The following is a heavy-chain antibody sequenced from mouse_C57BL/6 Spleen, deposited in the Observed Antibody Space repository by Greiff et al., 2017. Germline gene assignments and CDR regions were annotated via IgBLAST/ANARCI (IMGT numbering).Heavy chain of an antibody. J-gene: IGHJ2*01. CDR1: GYAFSSSW. Sequence: VQLQQSGPELVKPGASVKISCKASGYAFSSSWMNWVKQRPGKGLEWIGRIYPGDGDTNYNGKFKGKATLTADKSSSTAYMQLSSLTSEDSAVYFCARSTGYDAYWGQGTTLTVSS. CDR3: ARSTGYDAY. D-gene: IGHD2-2*01. V-gene: IGHV1-82*01. CDR2: IYPGDGDT.